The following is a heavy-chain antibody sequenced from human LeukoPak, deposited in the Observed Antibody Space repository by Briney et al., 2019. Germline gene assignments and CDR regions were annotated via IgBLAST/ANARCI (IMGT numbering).Heavy chain of an antibody. Sequence: SETLSLTCTVSGGSISSYYWSWIRQPPGKGLEWIGYIYYSGSTNYNPSLKSRVTISVDTSKNQFSLKLSSVTAADTAVYYCVRDRGFEGIWGQGTMVTVSS. CDR3: VRDRGFEGI. D-gene: IGHD3-9*01. CDR2: IYYSGST. V-gene: IGHV4-59*01. CDR1: GGSISSYY. J-gene: IGHJ3*02.